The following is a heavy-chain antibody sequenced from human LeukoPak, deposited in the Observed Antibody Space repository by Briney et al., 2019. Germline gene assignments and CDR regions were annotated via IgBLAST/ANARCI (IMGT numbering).Heavy chain of an antibody. V-gene: IGHV3-33*01. CDR1: GFTFSSYG. Sequence: GGSLRLSCAASGFTFSSYGMHWVRQAPGKGLEWVAVIWYDGSNKYYADSVKGRFTISRDNSKNTLYLQMNSLRAEDTAVYYRARDSCSSTSCNPDYWGQGTLVTVSS. CDR2: IWYDGSNK. CDR3: ARDSCSSTSCNPDY. D-gene: IGHD2-2*01. J-gene: IGHJ4*02.